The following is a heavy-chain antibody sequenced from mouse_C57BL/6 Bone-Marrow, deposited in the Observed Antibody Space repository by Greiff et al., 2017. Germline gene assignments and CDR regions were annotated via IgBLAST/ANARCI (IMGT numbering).Heavy chain of an antibody. CDR2: IRLKSDNYAT. Sequence: EVQLVESGGGLVQPGGSMKLSCVASGFTFSNYWMNWVRQSPEQGLEWVAQIRLKSDNYATHYAESVKGRFTISRDDSKSSVYLQMNNLRAEDTGIYYCTGGGNSFAYWGQGTLVTVSA. V-gene: IGHV6-3*01. D-gene: IGHD2-1*01. CDR3: TGGGNSFAY. CDR1: GFTFSNYW. J-gene: IGHJ3*01.